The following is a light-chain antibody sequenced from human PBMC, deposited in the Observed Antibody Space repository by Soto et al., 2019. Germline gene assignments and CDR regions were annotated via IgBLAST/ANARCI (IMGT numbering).Light chain of an antibody. J-gene: IGLJ1*01. CDR2: GVT. Sequence: QSALTQPASVSGSPGQSITISCTGTSDNYVSWYQQHPGKVTKLMIYGVTNRPSGVSDRFSGSKSGNTASLTISGLQTEDEADYYCSSYTNSRTLLFGAGTKVTVL. V-gene: IGLV2-14*01. CDR3: SSYTNSRTLL. CDR1: SDNY.